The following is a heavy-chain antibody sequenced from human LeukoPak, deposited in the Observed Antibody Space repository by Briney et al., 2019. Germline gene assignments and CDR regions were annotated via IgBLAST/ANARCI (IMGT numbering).Heavy chain of an antibody. CDR2: ISGGAYT. J-gene: IGHJ5*02. CDR1: GFTFSSYA. CDR3: AKRRGSSGYYSWYFDH. D-gene: IGHD3-22*01. V-gene: IGHV3-23*01. Sequence: GGSLRLSCAASGFTFSSYAMSWVRQAPGKGLEWVSGISGGAYTCYADSVKGRFTISRDNSKNTLYLQLNSLTAEDTAVYYCAKRRGSSGYYSWYFDHWGQGTLVTVSS.